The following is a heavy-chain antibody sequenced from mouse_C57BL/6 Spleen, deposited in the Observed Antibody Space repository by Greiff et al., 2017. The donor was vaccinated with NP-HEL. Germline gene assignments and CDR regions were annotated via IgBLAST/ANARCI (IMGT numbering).Heavy chain of an antibody. CDR1: GYALSSSW. V-gene: IGHV1-82*01. D-gene: IGHD2-3*01. CDR3: ARWGGYYPYYAMDY. CDR2: IYPGDGDT. Sequence: QVQLQQSGPELVKPGASVKISCKASGYALSSSWMNWVKQRPGKGLEWIGRIYPGDGDTNYNGKFKGKATLTADKSSSTAYMQLSSLTSEDSAVYFCARWGGYYPYYAMDYWGQGTSVTVSS. J-gene: IGHJ4*01.